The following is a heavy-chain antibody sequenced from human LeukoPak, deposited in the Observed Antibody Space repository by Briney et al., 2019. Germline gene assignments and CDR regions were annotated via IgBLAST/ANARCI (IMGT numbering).Heavy chain of an antibody. V-gene: IGHV4-34*01. J-gene: IGHJ4*02. Sequence: SETLSLTCAVYGGSFSGYYWSWIRQPPGKGLEWIGEINHSGSTNYNPSLKSRVTISVDTSKNQFSLKLSSVTAADTAVYYCATGPDFWSGQFDYWGQGTLVTVSS. CDR3: ATGPDFWSGQFDY. CDR1: GGSFSGYY. CDR2: INHSGST. D-gene: IGHD3-3*01.